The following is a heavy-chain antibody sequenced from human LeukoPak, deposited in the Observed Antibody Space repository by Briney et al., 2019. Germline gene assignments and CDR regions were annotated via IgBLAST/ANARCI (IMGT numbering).Heavy chain of an antibody. D-gene: IGHD4-17*01. V-gene: IGHV1-2*02. CDR1: GYTFTDYY. CDR2: ISPNGGDT. Sequence: GASVKIPCKASGYTFTDYYMHWVRQAPGQGLEWMGWISPNGGDTHYAQRFQGRVTMTRDTSISTAYMELSGLRSDDTAVYYCARNYGHNSKYFDFWGQGTLVTVSS. J-gene: IGHJ4*02. CDR3: ARNYGHNSKYFDF.